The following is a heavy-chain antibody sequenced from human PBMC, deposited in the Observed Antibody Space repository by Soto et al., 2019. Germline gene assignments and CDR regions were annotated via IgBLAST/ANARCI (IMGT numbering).Heavy chain of an antibody. V-gene: IGHV1-69*02. CDR1: GDTFSFYT. CDR2: INPIVSMS. CDR3: AASYGSGYLAFDY. Sequence: QVQLMRSGTEVKKPGSSVKVSCKASGDTFSFYTINWVRQAPGLGLEWVGRINPIVSMSNYAQKFQGRVSMTADKSTSTAYMELRSLRSDDTAMYFCAASYGSGYLAFDYWGQGALVIVSS. D-gene: IGHD3-10*01. J-gene: IGHJ4*02.